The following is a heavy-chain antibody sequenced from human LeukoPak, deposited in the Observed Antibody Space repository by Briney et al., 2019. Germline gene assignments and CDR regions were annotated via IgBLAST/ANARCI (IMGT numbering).Heavy chain of an antibody. J-gene: IGHJ5*02. V-gene: IGHV3-66*01. Sequence: GGSLRLSCAASGFTFSSNYMSWVRQAPGKRLEWISVIYSGGATYYSDSVKGRFTISRDNSKNTLYLQMNILRPEDTAVYYCVREQWFDPWGQGTLVAVSS. CDR2: IYSGGAT. CDR3: VREQWFDP. CDR1: GFTFSSNY.